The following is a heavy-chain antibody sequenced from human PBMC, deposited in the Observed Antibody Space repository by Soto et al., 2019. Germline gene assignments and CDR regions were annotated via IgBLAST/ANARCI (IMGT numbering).Heavy chain of an antibody. CDR1: GFTFSSYA. CDR2: ISYDGSNK. Sequence: LRLSCAASGFTFSSYAMHWVRQAPGKGLEWVAVISYDGSNKYYADSVKGRFTISRDNSKNTLYLQMNSLRAEDTAVYYCARDSVRQLRSVLRFLDWGQGTLVTVSS. CDR3: ARDSVRQLRSVLRFLD. V-gene: IGHV3-30-3*01. J-gene: IGHJ4*02. D-gene: IGHD3-3*01.